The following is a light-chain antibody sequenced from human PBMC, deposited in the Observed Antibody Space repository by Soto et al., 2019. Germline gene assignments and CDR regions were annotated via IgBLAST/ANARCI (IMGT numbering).Light chain of an antibody. V-gene: IGKV3-20*01. CDR2: GAS. Sequence: EIVLTQSPATLSLSPGERATLSCRASQSVSSYLAWYQQKPGQAPRLLFFGASIRATGIPDRFSGSGSGTDFTLTISRLEPEDFAVYHCQQYGSSPTTFGQGTKVDI. CDR1: QSVSSY. CDR3: QQYGSSPTT. J-gene: IGKJ1*01.